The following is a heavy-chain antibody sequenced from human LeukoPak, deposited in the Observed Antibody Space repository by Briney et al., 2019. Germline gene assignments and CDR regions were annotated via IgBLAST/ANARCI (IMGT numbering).Heavy chain of an antibody. V-gene: IGHV1-2*02. CDR3: ARDNAVVVPAAADY. CDR1: GYTFTGYY. Sequence: GASVKVSCTAPGYTFTGYYMRWVRQAPGQGLEWMGWINPNSGGTNYAQKFQGRVTMTRDTSISTAYMELSRLRSDDTAVYYCARDNAVVVPAAADYWGQGTLVTVSS. D-gene: IGHD2-2*01. CDR2: INPNSGGT. J-gene: IGHJ4*02.